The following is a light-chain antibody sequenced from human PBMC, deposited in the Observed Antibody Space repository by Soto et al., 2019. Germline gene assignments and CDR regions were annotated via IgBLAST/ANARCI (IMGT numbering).Light chain of an antibody. J-gene: IGKJ5*01. CDR2: DAL. CDR3: QHHCS. Sequence: IVLTQSPATLSVSPGERATLSCRASQSVSDYLAWYQQKPSQAPRLLIYDALYRPTGIPGRFSANGSGTKFPLPLHSPEPEDFATYYCQHHCSFGQGTRLEIK. CDR1: QSVSDY. V-gene: IGKV3-11*01.